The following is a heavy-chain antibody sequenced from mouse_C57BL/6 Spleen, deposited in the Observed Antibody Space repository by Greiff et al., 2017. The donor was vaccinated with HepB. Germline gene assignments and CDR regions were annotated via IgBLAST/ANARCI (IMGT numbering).Heavy chain of an antibody. J-gene: IGHJ3*01. D-gene: IGHD2-3*01. CDR1: GYTFTSYW. Sequence: QVQLKQPGTELVKPGASVKLSCKASGYTFTSYWMHWVKQRPGQGLEWIGNINPSNGGTNYNEKFKSKATLTVDKSSSTAYMQLSSLTSEDSAVYYCARYGYYEAWFAYWGQGTLVTVSA. CDR3: ARYGYYEAWFAY. CDR2: INPSNGGT. V-gene: IGHV1-53*01.